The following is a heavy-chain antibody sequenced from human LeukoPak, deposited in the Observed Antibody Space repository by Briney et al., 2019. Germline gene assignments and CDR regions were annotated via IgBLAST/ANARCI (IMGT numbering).Heavy chain of an antibody. Sequence: GGSLRLSCAASGFTVSSNYMSWVRQAPGKGLEWVSSISRSGSYISYADSVEGRFTISRDNAKNSLYLQMNSLRADDTAVYYCARDIPPPVFYYDSSGYSDYWGQGTLVTVSS. V-gene: IGHV3-21*01. CDR2: ISRSGSYI. D-gene: IGHD3-22*01. J-gene: IGHJ4*02. CDR3: ARDIPPPVFYYDSSGYSDY. CDR1: GFTVSSNY.